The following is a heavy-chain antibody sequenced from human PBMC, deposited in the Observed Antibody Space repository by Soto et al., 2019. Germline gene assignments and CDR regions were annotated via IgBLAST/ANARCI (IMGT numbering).Heavy chain of an antibody. CDR3: ARRKGGYIEV. Sequence: PSETLSLTCTVSGGSISSSSYYWGWIRQPPGKGLEWIASIHYSGTTYYNPSLKSRVTISVDTSKNQFSLKLSSVTAADTAIYYCARRKGGYIEVWGQGTTVT. V-gene: IGHV4-39*01. CDR1: GGSISSSSYY. J-gene: IGHJ6*02. CDR2: IHYSGTT. D-gene: IGHD6-13*01.